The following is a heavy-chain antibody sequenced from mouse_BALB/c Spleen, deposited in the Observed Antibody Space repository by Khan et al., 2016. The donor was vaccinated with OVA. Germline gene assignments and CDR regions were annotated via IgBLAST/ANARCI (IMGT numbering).Heavy chain of an antibody. J-gene: IGHJ4*01. Sequence: QVQLKESGPGLVAPSQSLSITCTISGFSLTNYGVHWVRQPPGKGLEWLVVIWSDGTTTYDSALKSRLTISNDNSKSHVFLTMDSLQTDDTAMYYCARQPYFHYYVMDYWGQGTSVTVSS. D-gene: IGHD2-10*01. CDR3: ARQPYFHYYVMDY. V-gene: IGHV2-6-1*01. CDR1: GFSLTNYG. CDR2: IWSDGTT.